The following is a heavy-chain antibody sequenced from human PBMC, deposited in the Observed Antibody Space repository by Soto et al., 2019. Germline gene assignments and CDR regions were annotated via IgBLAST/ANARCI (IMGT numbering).Heavy chain of an antibody. V-gene: IGHV3-30-3*01. Sequence: PGGSLRLSCAASGFIFSNFAMHWVRQAPGKGLEWMAFISYDGNNKYYADSVKGQFTISRDNSKNTVYLQMQSLRAEDTALYYCARGDYFDSSGYSFDFWGQGTLVTVS. CDR1: GFIFSNFA. D-gene: IGHD3-22*01. CDR3: ARGDYFDSSGYSFDF. J-gene: IGHJ4*02. CDR2: ISYDGNNK.